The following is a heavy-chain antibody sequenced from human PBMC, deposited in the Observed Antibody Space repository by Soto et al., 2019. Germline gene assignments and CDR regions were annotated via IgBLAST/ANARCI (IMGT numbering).Heavy chain of an antibody. CDR2: IWYDGSNK. Sequence: QVQLVESGGGVVQPGRSLRLSCAASGFTFSSYGMHWVRQAPGKGLEWVAVIWYDGSNKYYADSVKGRFTISRDNSKNTLYLQMNSLRAEDTAVYYCARATVVPAAIVGHTYYYYGMDVWGQGTTVTVSS. CDR3: ARATVVPAAIVGHTYYYYGMDV. V-gene: IGHV3-33*01. CDR1: GFTFSSYG. J-gene: IGHJ6*02. D-gene: IGHD2-2*01.